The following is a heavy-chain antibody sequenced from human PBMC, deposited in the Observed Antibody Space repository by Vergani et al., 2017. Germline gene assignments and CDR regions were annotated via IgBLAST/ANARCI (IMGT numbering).Heavy chain of an antibody. Sequence: QVQLQESGPGLVKPSETLSLTCTVPGGPISSYYWSWIRQPPGKELEWSGYMYHSGSTNYNPSLETRVTISGDTSKNQFSLKLNSVTAADTAVYYCGRVADFYGLGSRLLDLWGQGILVTVSS. V-gene: IGHV4-59*01. CDR1: GGPISSYY. J-gene: IGHJ5*02. CDR2: MYHSGST. D-gene: IGHD3-10*01. CDR3: GRVADFYGLGSRLLDL.